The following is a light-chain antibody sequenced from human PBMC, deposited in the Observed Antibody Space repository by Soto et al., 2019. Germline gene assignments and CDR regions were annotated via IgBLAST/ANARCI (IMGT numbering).Light chain of an antibody. Sequence: EIVLPQSPATLSLSPGERATLSCRASQTISNFLSWYQQKPGQAPRLLIYDTFNRATGIPARFSGSGSGTDFTLTISSLEPEDIAIYYCHQRSDWSLTFGGGTEVEIK. CDR2: DTF. J-gene: IGKJ4*01. CDR3: HQRSDWSLT. CDR1: QTISNF. V-gene: IGKV3-11*01.